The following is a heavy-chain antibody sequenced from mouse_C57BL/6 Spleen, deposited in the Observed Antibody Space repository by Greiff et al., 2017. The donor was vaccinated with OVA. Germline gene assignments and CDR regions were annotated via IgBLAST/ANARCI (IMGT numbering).Heavy chain of an antibody. J-gene: IGHJ2*01. CDR2: IHPNSGST. Sequence: QVQLQQPGAELVKPGASVKLSCKASGYTFTSYWMHWVKQRPGQGLEWIGMIHPNSGSTNYNEKFKSKATLTVDKSSSTAYMQLSSLTSEDSAVYYCARSGFIASTDFDYWGQGTTLTVSS. V-gene: IGHV1-64*01. CDR1: GYTFTSYW. D-gene: IGHD1-1*01. CDR3: ARSGFIASTDFDY.